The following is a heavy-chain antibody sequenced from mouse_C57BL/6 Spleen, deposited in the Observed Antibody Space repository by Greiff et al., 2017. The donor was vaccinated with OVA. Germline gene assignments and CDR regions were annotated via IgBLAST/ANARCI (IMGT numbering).Heavy chain of an antibody. CDR2: IDPSDSYT. CDR3: EGGGLRRGFAD. CDR1: GYTFTSYW. V-gene: IGHV1-69*01. J-gene: IGHJ3*01. D-gene: IGHD2-4*01. Sequence: VQLQQPGAELVMPGASVKLSCKASGYTFTSYWMHWVKQRPGQGLEWIGEIDPSDSYTNYNQKFKGKSTLTVDKSSSTAYMQLRSLTSEDCAGYYGEGGGLRRGFADWGQVTLVTVSA.